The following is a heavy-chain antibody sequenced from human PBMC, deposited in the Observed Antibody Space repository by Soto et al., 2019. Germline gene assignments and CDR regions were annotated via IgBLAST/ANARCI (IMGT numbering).Heavy chain of an antibody. CDR1: GASISSGGHS. CDR3: ARGDDYSYYYYWYFDF. D-gene: IGHD4-4*01. J-gene: IGHJ2*01. Sequence: QLQLQESGSGLVKPSQTLSLTCAVSGASISSGGHSWSWIRQPPGKGLEWIGYIYHSGSTYYNPSLKSRVTISVDRSKNQFSLKLSYVTAADTAVYYCARGDDYSYYYYWYFDFWGRGTLVTVSS. V-gene: IGHV4-30-2*01. CDR2: IYHSGST.